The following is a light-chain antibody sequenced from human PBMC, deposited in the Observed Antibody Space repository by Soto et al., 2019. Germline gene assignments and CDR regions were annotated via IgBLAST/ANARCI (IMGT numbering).Light chain of an antibody. Sequence: QSALTQPASVSGSPGQSITISCTGTSSDVGGYNYVSWYQQDPGKAPKLMIYEVSNRPSGVSNRFSGSKSGNTASLTISGLQAEDETDYYCFSYTSSGTYVFGTGTKLTVL. CDR2: EVS. V-gene: IGLV2-14*01. CDR1: SSDVGGYNY. J-gene: IGLJ1*01. CDR3: FSYTSSGTYV.